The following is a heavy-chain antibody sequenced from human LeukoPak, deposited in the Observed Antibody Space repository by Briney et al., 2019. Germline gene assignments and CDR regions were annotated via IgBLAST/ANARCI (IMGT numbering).Heavy chain of an antibody. J-gene: IGHJ2*01. D-gene: IGHD2-21*02. Sequence: PGGSLRLSCAASGFTFSSYWMHWVRQAAGKGLEWVSAIDTAGGTYYPDSVRGRFTISRENADNSFYLQMNSLRAGDTAVYYCAGEGFCGGDCPGYFDLWGRGTLVTVSS. CDR3: AGEGFCGGDCPGYFDL. CDR1: GFTFSSYW. CDR2: IDTAGGT. V-gene: IGHV3-13*04.